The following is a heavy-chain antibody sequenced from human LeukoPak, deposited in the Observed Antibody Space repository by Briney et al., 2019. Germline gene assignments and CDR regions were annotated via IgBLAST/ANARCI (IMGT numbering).Heavy chain of an antibody. CDR1: GFAFSSYS. V-gene: IGHV3-21*01. CDR3: ARDLKWGAGALDI. D-gene: IGHD1-26*01. Sequence: PGGSLRLSCVASGFAFSSYSMSWVRQAPGKGLEWVSSINVSPAYISYADSVKGRFTISRDNAKNSLYLQMNSLRAEETAVYFCARDLKWGAGALDIGGQGAMVTVSS. J-gene: IGHJ3*02. CDR2: INVSPAYI.